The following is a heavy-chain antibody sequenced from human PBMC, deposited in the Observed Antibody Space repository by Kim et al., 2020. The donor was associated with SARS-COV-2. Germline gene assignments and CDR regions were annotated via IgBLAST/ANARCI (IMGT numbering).Heavy chain of an antibody. Sequence: GGSLRLSCAASGFTFSSYGMHWVRQAPGKGLEWVAVISYDGSNKYYADSVKGRFTISRDNSKNTLYLQMNSLRAEDTAVYYCAKEIPAGSWYPRGDYWG. V-gene: IGHV3-30*18. J-gene: IGHJ4*01. D-gene: IGHD6-13*01. CDR2: ISYDGSNK. CDR3: AKEIPAGSWYPRGDY. CDR1: GFTFSSYG.